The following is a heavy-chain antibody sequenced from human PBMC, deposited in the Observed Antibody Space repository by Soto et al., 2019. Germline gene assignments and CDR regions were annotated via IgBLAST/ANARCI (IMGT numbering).Heavy chain of an antibody. J-gene: IGHJ6*02. D-gene: IGHD3-16*01. V-gene: IGHV4-31*03. CDR2: IYYSEST. CDR1: GGSISSGGYY. CDR3: AREGGNRYYYYGMDV. Sequence: SETLSLTCTVSGGSISSGGYYWSWIRQHPGKGLEWIGYIYYSESTYYNPSLKSRVTINVDTSKNQFSLQLNSVTAEDTAVYYCAREGGNRYYYYGMDVWGQGTTVTVS.